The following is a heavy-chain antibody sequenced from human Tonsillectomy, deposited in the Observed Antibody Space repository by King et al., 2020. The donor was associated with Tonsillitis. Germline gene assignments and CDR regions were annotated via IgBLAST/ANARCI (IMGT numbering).Heavy chain of an antibody. D-gene: IGHD1-1*01. CDR2: SRTSDSSI. CDR1: GFTISSYE. CDR3: ARDMGGTFNH. J-gene: IGHJ1*01. V-gene: IGHV3-48*03. Sequence: VQLVESGGGLLRPGGSLRLSCEASGFTISSYEMNWVRQAPGKGLEWVAFSRTSDSSIYYADSVKGRFTMSRDNAKNSLHLQLNSLRAEDTAVYYCARDMGGTFNHWGQGTLVTVSS.